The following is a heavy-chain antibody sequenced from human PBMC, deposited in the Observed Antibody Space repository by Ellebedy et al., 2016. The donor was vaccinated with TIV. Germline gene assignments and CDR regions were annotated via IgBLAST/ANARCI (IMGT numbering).Heavy chain of an antibody. CDR3: ARDGAVPGGKGDY. Sequence: GESLKISCVASGFTFSRHYMHWVRQAPGKGLVWVSRIKDDGSETSYVDSVKGRFIISRDNAKNTLYLQMNSLRVEDTAMYYCARDGAVPGGKGDYWGQGTLVIVSS. CDR2: IKDDGSET. J-gene: IGHJ4*02. V-gene: IGHV3-74*01. CDR1: GFTFSRHY. D-gene: IGHD4-23*01.